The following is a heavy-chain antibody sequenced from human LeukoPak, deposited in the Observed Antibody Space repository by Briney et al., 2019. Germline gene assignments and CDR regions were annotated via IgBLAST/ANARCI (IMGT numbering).Heavy chain of an antibody. CDR1: GYTFSDYN. CDR3: ARGLPGGGY. CDR2: INPNSGGT. V-gene: IGHV1-2*02. J-gene: IGHJ4*02. Sequence: GASVKVSCEASGYTFSDYNMYWVRQAPGQGLEWMGRINPNSGGTNYAQKFQGRVTMTRDTSISTAYMELSRLRSDDTAVYYCARGLPGGGYWGQGTLVTVSS. D-gene: IGHD3-10*01.